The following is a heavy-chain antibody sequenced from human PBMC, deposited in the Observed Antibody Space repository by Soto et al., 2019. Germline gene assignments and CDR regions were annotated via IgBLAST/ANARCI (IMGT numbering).Heavy chain of an antibody. CDR3: ARGFRNGFNV. CDR2: ISGPSIYI. CDR1: GFTFSGYS. V-gene: IGHV3-21*01. J-gene: IGHJ6*02. D-gene: IGHD2-8*01. Sequence: EVQLVESGGGLVKPGGSLRLSCVASGFTFSGYSINWVRQAPGKGLEWVSYISGPSIYIYYADSVKGRFTISRDNAKSAAYLQMTSLRAEDTAVYYCARGFRNGFNVWGQGTTVSVSS.